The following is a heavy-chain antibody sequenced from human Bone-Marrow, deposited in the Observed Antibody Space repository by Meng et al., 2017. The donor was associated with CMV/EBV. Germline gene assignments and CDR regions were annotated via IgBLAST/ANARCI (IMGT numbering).Heavy chain of an antibody. CDR2: IYYSGST. D-gene: IGHD1-26*01. J-gene: IGHJ3*02. V-gene: IGHV4-59*01. CDR3: AMTEWEPWAFDI. Sequence: SETLSLTCTVSGGSISSYYWSWIRQPPGKGLEWIGYIYYSGSTNYNPSLKSRVTISVDTSKNQFSLKLSSVTAADTAVYYCAMTEWEPWAFDIWGQGTRVTVSS. CDR1: GGSISSYY.